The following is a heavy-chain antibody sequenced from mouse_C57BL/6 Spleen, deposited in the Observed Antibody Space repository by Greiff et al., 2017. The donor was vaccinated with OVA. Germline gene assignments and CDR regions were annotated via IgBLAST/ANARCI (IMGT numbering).Heavy chain of an antibody. Sequence: VQLQQPGAELVRPGSSVKLSCKASGYTFTSYWMHWVKQRPIQGLEWIGNIYPSDSETHYNQKFKDKATLTVDKSSSTAYMQRSSLTSEDAAVYYWARGPGRYAMEYWGQGTSVTVAS. CDR1: GYTFTSYW. D-gene: IGHD3-3*01. CDR3: ARGPGRYAMEY. V-gene: IGHV1-52*01. J-gene: IGHJ4*01. CDR2: IYPSDSET.